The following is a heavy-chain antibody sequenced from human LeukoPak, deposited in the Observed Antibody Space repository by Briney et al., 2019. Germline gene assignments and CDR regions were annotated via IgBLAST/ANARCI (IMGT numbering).Heavy chain of an antibody. J-gene: IGHJ4*02. V-gene: IGHV1-18*01. CDR2: ISAYNGNT. CDR1: GYTFTSYG. Sequence: ASVKVSCKASGYTFTSYGISWVRQAPGQGLEWMGWISAYNGNTNYAQKLQGRVTMTTDTSTSTAYMELRSLRSDDTAVYYCARGATVNPYYYSSGSYADYWGQGTLVTVSS. CDR3: ARGATVNPYYYSSGSYADY. D-gene: IGHD3-10*01.